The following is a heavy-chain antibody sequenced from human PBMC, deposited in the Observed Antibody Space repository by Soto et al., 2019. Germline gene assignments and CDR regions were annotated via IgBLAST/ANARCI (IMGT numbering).Heavy chain of an antibody. V-gene: IGHV2-5*01. CDR2: IYWNDDK. J-gene: IGHJ4*02. CDR3: AHSPWGAATDY. D-gene: IGHD1-26*01. CDR1: GFSLSARGVG. Sequence: QITLKESGPTLVKPTQTLTLTCSLSGFSLSARGVGVSWIRQPPGKALEWLAIIYWNDDKRYSPSQKNRLTVTKDTSKNQVVITMTNMDPVDTARYSCAHSPWGAATDYWGQGTLVTVSS.